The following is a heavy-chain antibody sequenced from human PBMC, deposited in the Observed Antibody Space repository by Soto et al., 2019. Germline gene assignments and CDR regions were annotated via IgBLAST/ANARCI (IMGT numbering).Heavy chain of an antibody. J-gene: IGHJ4*02. CDR2: INQDGSER. CDR1: GFTFSTCW. D-gene: IGHD3-10*01. V-gene: IGHV3-7*01. Sequence: EGSLRLSCAASGFTFSTCWMMWVRQAPGKGLEWVANINQDGSERYYVDSVKGRFTISRDNAKNSLYLQMNSLRAEDTAVYYCVKDNRGSYWGQGTLVTVSS. CDR3: VKDNRGSY.